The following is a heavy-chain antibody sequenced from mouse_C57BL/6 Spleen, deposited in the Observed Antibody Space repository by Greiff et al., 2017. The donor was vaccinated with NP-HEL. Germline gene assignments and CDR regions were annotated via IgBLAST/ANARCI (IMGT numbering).Heavy chain of an antibody. CDR3: ARNPGNWYYLDY. CDR1: GYTFTSYW. J-gene: IGHJ2*01. CDR2: IHPNSGST. V-gene: IGHV1-64*01. D-gene: IGHD4-1*01. Sequence: VQLQQSGAELVKPGASVKLSCKASGYTFTSYWMHWVKQRPGQGLEWIGMIHPNSGSTNYNEKFKSKATLTVDKSSSTAYMQLSSLTSEDSAVYYCARNPGNWYYLDYWGQGTTLTVSS.